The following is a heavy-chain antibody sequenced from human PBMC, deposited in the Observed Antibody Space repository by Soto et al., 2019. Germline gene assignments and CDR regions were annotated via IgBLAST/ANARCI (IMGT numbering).Heavy chain of an antibody. Sequence: EVQLLDSGGGLVKPGGSLRLSCAASGFTFNNYAMTWVRQAPGQGLEWVSAISGGGDTTSYADSVKGRFTVSRDGSKNTLYLQMSSLRAEDTALYYCAKGRGGSGSLTPRVDFWGQGTLVTVSS. CDR1: GFTFNNYA. CDR3: AKGRGGSGSLTPRVDF. J-gene: IGHJ4*02. V-gene: IGHV3-23*01. D-gene: IGHD3-10*01. CDR2: ISGGGDTT.